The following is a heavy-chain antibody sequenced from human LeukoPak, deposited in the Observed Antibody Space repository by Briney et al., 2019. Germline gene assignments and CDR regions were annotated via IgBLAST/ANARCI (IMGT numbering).Heavy chain of an antibody. CDR1: GGSISSYY. D-gene: IGHD2-15*01. CDR3: ARRGYCSGGSCYSFDY. V-gene: IGHV4-59*01. CDR2: IYYSGST. J-gene: IGHJ4*02. Sequence: PSETLPLTCTVSGGSISSYYWTWIRQPPGKGLEYIGHIYYSGSTNYIPSLKSRVTISVDTSKNQFSLKLSSVTAADTAVYYCARRGYCSGGSCYSFDYWGQGTLVTVSS.